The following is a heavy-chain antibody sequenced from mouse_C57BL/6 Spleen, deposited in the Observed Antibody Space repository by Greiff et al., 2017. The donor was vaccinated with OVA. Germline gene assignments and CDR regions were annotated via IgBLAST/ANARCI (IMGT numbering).Heavy chain of an antibody. D-gene: IGHD1-1*01. CDR2: ISYDGSN. Sequence: EVKLQESGPGLVKPSQSLSLTCSVTGYSITSGYYWNWIRQFPGNKLEWMGYISYDGSNNYNPSLKNRISITRDTSKNQLFLKLNSVTTEDTATDYCASEITTVVAPFAYWGQGTLVTVSA. J-gene: IGHJ3*01. CDR1: GYSITSGYY. CDR3: ASEITTVVAPFAY. V-gene: IGHV3-6*01.